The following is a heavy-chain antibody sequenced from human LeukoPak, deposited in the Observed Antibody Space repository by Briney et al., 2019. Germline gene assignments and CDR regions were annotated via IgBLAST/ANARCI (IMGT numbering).Heavy chain of an antibody. CDR2: ISSSSSYI. Sequence: GRSLRLSCAASGFTFSSYSMNWVRQAPGKGLEWVSSISSSSSYIYYADSVKGRFTISRDNAKNSLYLQMNSLRAEDTAVYYCARDRGYCSSTSCHFDYWGQGTLVTVSS. V-gene: IGHV3-21*01. CDR1: GFTFSSYS. D-gene: IGHD2-2*01. J-gene: IGHJ4*02. CDR3: ARDRGYCSSTSCHFDY.